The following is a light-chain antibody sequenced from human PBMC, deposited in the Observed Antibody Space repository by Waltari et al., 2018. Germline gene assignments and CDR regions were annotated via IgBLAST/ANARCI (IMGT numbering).Light chain of an antibody. Sequence: QSVLTQPPSASGTPGQRVTISCSASPSNIGGNTVNWYVQLQGTAPKLLIHSDNQRPSGVPSRFSGSGSGTDFTFTISSLQPEDIATYYCQQYDNLPLTFGGGTK. V-gene: IGLV1-44*01. J-gene: IGLJ2*01. CDR2: SDN. CDR3: QQYDNLPLT. CDR1: PSNIGGNT.